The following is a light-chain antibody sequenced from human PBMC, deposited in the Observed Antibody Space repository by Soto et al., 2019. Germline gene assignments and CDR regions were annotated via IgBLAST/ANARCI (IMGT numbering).Light chain of an antibody. Sequence: QSVLAQPASVSGSPGQSITISCAGTSSDVGTYNYVSWYQQLPGKAPKLMIFEVTYRPSGISNRFSGSKSGNTASLTISGLQAEDEADYYCQSYDSRLSAYVFGTGTKVTVL. CDR2: EVT. CDR1: SSDVGTYNY. CDR3: QSYDSRLSAYV. V-gene: IGLV2-14*01. J-gene: IGLJ1*01.